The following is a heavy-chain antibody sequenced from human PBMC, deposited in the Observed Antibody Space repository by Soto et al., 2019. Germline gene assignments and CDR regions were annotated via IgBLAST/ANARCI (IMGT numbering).Heavy chain of an antibody. CDR2: ISSSGSTI. CDR1: GFTFSDYY. Sequence: PGGSLRLSCAASGFTFSDYYMSWIRQAPGKGLEWVSYISSSGSTIYYADSVKGRFTISRDNAKNSLYLQMNSLRAEDTAVYYCARGEASITIFGVVRDYYMDVWGQGTTVTVS. J-gene: IGHJ6*03. D-gene: IGHD3-3*01. CDR3: ARGEASITIFGVVRDYYMDV. V-gene: IGHV3-11*01.